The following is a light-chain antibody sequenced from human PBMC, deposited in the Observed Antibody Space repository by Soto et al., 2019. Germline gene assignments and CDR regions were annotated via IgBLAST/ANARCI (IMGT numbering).Light chain of an antibody. CDR3: SSLTTSFTYV. CDR2: GVS. CDR1: SSDVGAYNY. V-gene: IGLV2-14*01. J-gene: IGLJ1*01. Sequence: QSVLTQPASVSGSPGQSVAISCTGTSSDVGAYNYISWYQQLPGKAPKLLLSGVSNRPSGVSDRFSGSKSGNTASLTISGLQAEEEADYYCSSLTTSFTYVFGTGTKVTVL.